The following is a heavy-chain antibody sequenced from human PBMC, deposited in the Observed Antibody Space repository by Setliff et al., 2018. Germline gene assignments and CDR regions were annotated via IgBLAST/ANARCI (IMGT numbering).Heavy chain of an antibody. CDR1: GESIDSIDTGNHY. D-gene: IGHD6-19*01. J-gene: IGHJ6*03. CDR3: ARATSGWYSAYYYYMDV. Sequence: PSETLSLTCIVSGESIDSIDTGNHYWNWIRQPAGKRLEWIGHINRRGSTNFTPSLKSRVTISLDTSKNQFSLNLTSVTAADTAVYYCARATSGWYSAYYYYMDVWGKGTTVTVSS. V-gene: IGHV4-61*09. CDR2: INRRGST.